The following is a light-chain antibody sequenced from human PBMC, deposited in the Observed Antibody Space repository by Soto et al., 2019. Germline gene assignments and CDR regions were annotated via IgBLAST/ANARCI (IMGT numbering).Light chain of an antibody. CDR3: AAWDDNLNGGV. CDR2: SNN. J-gene: IGLJ2*01. V-gene: IGLV1-44*01. Sequence: QSALTQPPSASGTPGQRVTISCSGSSSNIGSNTVNWYQQLPGTAPKLLIYSNNQRPSGVPDRFSGSKSGTSASLAISGLQSEDEADYYCAAWDDNLNGGVFGGGTKLTVL. CDR1: SSNIGSNT.